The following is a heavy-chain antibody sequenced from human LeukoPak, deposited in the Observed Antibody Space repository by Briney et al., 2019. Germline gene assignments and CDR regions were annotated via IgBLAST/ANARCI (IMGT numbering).Heavy chain of an antibody. D-gene: IGHD5-24*01. Sequence: SVKVSCKASGGTFSSYAISWVRQAPGQGLEWMGGIIPIFGTANYAQKFQGRVTITTDESTSTAYMELSSLRSEDTAVYYCAASVEMATKDDYWGQGTLVTVSS. V-gene: IGHV1-69*05. CDR1: GGTFSSYA. J-gene: IGHJ4*02. CDR2: IIPIFGTA. CDR3: AASVEMATKDDY.